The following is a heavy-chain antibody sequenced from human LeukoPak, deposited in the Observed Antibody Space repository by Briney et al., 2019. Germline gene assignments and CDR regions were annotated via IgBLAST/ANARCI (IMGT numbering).Heavy chain of an antibody. CDR3: ATYRQVLLPFES. J-gene: IGHJ4*02. CDR2: IFPSGGEI. V-gene: IGHV3-23*01. D-gene: IGHD2-8*02. CDR1: GFTFSTFA. Sequence: GGSLRLPCEASGFTFSTFAMIWVRQPPGKGLEWVSSIFPSGGEIHYADSVRGRFTISRDNSKSTLSLQMNSLRAEDTAIYYCATYRQVLLPFESWGQGTLVTVSS.